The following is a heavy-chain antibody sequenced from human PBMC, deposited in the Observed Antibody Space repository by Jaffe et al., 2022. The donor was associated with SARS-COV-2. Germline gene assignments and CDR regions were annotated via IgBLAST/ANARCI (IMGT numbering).Heavy chain of an antibody. CDR3: ARAASATPHDLYSQFHGMDV. V-gene: IGHV1-2*04. J-gene: IGHJ6*02. CDR1: GYIFRDFF. D-gene: IGHD2-15*01. CDR2: INPKTGGT. Sequence: QAQLVQSGAEVKKPGASVMLSCKTSGYIFRDFFMHWVRQAPGQGLEWMGWINPKTGGTFYAREFQGWITMTRDTSFSTGYIEVRNLKSGDTAVYFCARAASATPHDLYSQFHGMDVWGQGTTVTVSS.